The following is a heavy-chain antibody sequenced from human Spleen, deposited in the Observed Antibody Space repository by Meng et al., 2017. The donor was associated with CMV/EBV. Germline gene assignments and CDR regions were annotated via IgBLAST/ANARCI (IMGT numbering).Heavy chain of an antibody. CDR2: INRNGGTT. CDR3: ARLPRANCGGDCYFDY. V-gene: IGHV3-20*04. D-gene: IGHD2-21*01. CDR1: GYTFDDYA. Sequence: GESLKISCAASGYTFDDYAMSWVRQGPGKGLEWVAGINRNGGTTSYADSVTGRFTIFRDNAKHSLYLQMNSLRAEDTALYYCARLPRANCGGDCYFDYWGQGTLVTVSS. J-gene: IGHJ4*02.